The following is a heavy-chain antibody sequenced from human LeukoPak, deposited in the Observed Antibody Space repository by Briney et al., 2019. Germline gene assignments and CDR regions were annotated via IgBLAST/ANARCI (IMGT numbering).Heavy chain of an antibody. D-gene: IGHD1-26*01. V-gene: IGHV3-23*01. J-gene: IGHJ4*02. Sequence: PGVSLRLSCAASGFTFRSYAVSWVRHSPGKGLEGVSSFNGSGGSTYYADAVKGGFTTTRDKTKKTLYLQMNSLRAEDAAVYYCVAQISGSYYWSLGGPVDYWGQGTLVTVSS. CDR1: GFTFRSYA. CDR2: FNGSGGST. CDR3: VAQISGSYYWSLGGPVDY.